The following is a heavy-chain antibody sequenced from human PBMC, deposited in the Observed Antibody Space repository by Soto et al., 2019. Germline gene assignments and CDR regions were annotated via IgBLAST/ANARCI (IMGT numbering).Heavy chain of an antibody. CDR3: AKTHSSSWPRFDY. J-gene: IGHJ4*02. Sequence: PSETLSLTCTVSGGSISSGGYYWSWIRQHPGKGLEWIGYIYYSGSTYYNPSLKSRVTISVDTSKNQFSLKLSSVTAADTAVYYCAKTHSSSWPRFDYWGQGTLVTVSS. D-gene: IGHD6-13*01. CDR2: IYYSGST. V-gene: IGHV4-31*03. CDR1: GGSISSGGYY.